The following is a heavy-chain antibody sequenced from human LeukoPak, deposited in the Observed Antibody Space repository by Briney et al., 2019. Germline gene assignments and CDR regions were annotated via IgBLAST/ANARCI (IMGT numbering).Heavy chain of an antibody. D-gene: IGHD6-13*01. CDR3: TKDAAYSSSWFGYFDY. CDR2: ITWDGDVT. CDR1: GFTFHDHT. V-gene: IGHV3-43*01. Sequence: GGSLRLSCAASGFTFHDHTMHWVRQGPGKRLEWVALITWDGDVTHYADSVKGRFTISRGNSKNSLFLQMNSVTTEDTALYYCTKDAAYSSSWFGYFDYWGQGTLVTVSS. J-gene: IGHJ4*02.